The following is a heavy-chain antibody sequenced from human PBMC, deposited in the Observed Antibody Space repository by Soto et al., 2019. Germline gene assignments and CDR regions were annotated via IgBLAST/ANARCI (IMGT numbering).Heavy chain of an antibody. CDR3: AGEGVTSSMSLPWMGYHYYGLAV. Sequence: QVQLVQSGAEVKKPGSSVKVSCRAPGGTFNSHTITWVRQAPGQGLEWMGGIMPMFGVTNYARKFQGRLTSTVNESTTTAYMGVSGLTSEDTAVYYCAGEGVTSSMSLPWMGYHYYGLAVWGQGTTVIVSS. D-gene: IGHD2-2*01. V-gene: IGHV1-69*12. CDR2: IMPMFGVT. J-gene: IGHJ6*02. CDR1: GGTFNSHT.